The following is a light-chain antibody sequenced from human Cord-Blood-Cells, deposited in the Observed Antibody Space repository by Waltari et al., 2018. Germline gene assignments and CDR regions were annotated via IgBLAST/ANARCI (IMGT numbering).Light chain of an antibody. CDR1: SSDVGGYNY. CDR2: EVS. V-gene: IGLV2-8*01. J-gene: IGLJ2*01. Sequence: QSALTQPPSASGSPGQSVTISCTGTSSDVGGYNYVPWYQQHPCKAPELMIYEVSKRPSGVPDRFSGSKSGNTASLTVSGLQAEDEADYYFSSYAGSNNLVFGGGTKLTVL. CDR3: SSYAGSNNLV.